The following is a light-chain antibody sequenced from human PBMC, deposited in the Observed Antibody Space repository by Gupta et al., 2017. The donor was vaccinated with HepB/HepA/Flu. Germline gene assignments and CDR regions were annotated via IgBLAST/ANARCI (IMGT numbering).Light chain of an antibody. V-gene: IGKV1-33*01. CDR1: QDISNY. CDR2: DAS. CDR3: KQQENIPPGS. J-gene: IGKJ2*04. Sequence: DIQMTQSPSSLSASVGDRVTITGQASQDISNYLNWYQQKPGKAPKLLIYDASNLETGVPSRLRGRGFGTDFTFTITTRQPEDIATSSCKQQENIPPGSFDKGTKMQIK.